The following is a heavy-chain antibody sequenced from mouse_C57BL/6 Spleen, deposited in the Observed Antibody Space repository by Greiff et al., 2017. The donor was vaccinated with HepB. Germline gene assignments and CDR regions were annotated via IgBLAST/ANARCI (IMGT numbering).Heavy chain of an antibody. Sequence: QVQLQQSGAELVRPGTSVKVSCKASGYAFTNYLIEWVKQRPGQGLEWIGVINPGSGGTNYNEKFKGKATLTADKSSSTAYMQRSSLTSEDSAVYFCARGGYNSYFDYWGQGTTLTVSS. V-gene: IGHV1-54*01. CDR1: GYAFTNYL. CDR2: INPGSGGT. D-gene: IGHD3-1*01. CDR3: ARGGYNSYFDY. J-gene: IGHJ2*01.